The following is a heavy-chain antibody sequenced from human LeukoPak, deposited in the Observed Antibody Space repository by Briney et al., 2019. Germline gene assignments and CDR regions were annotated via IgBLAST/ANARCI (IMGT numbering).Heavy chain of an antibody. V-gene: IGHV3-23*01. D-gene: IGHD3-10*01. Sequence: PGGSLRLSCAASGFTFSSYWMNWVRQAPGKGLEWVSGISPSGGITYYTDSVKGRFTISRDNSKNTVSLQMNSLRAEDTAVYYCAKDLSPFWNSVRGVFDYWGQGTLVTVSS. CDR2: ISPSGGIT. CDR1: GFTFSSYW. CDR3: AKDLSPFWNSVRGVFDY. J-gene: IGHJ4*02.